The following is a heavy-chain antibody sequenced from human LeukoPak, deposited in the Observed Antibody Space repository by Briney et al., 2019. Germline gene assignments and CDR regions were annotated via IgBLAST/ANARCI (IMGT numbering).Heavy chain of an antibody. V-gene: IGHV1-2*02. CDR2: INPNSGGT. CDR3: AIPPYYGDYVSYFDY. CDR1: GYTFTGYY. J-gene: IGHJ4*02. Sequence: ASVKVSCKASGYTFTGYYMHWVRQAPGQGLEWMGWINPNSGGTNYAQKFQGRVTMTRDTSISTAYMELSRLRSDDTAVYYCAIPPYYGDYVSYFDYWGQGTLVTVSS. D-gene: IGHD4-17*01.